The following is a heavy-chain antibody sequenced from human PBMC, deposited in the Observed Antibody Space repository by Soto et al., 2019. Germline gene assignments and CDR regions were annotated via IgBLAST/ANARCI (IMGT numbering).Heavy chain of an antibody. D-gene: IGHD3-10*01. CDR1: GYTFSNYW. Sequence: GESLKISCKTSGYTFSNYWIAWVRQMPGKGLEWMGIIYPRDSDSKYSPAFQGQVTFSVDKSIDTACLQWTSLEASDSAIYFCARKFAPEFFDSWGQGTLVTVSS. J-gene: IGHJ4*02. V-gene: IGHV5-51*01. CDR3: ARKFAPEFFDS. CDR2: IYPRDSDS.